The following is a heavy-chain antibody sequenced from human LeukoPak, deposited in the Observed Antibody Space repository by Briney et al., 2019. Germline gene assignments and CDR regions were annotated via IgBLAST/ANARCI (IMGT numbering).Heavy chain of an antibody. Sequence: SETLSLTCDVYNGSFSGFYWCWIRQPPGKGLEWIGSIYYSGNTYYNASLKSQVSISIDTSKNQFSLRLTSVTAADTAVYYCARQTGSGLFILPGGQGTLVTVSS. CDR2: IYYSGNT. CDR3: ARQTGSGLFILP. D-gene: IGHD3/OR15-3a*01. J-gene: IGHJ4*02. V-gene: IGHV4-39*01. CDR1: NGSFSGFY.